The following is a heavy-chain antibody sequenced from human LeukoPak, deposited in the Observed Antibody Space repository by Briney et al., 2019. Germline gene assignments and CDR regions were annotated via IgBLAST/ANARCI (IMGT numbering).Heavy chain of an antibody. CDR1: GFTFSDYY. CDR2: ISSSGSTI. J-gene: IGHJ4*02. D-gene: IGHD6-13*01. Sequence: GGSLRLSCAASGFTFSDYYMSWVRQAPGKGLEWVSYISSSGSTIYYADSVKGRFTISRDNAKNSLYLQMNSLRAEDTAVYYCAREVAAAGTPFDYWGQGTLVTVSS. V-gene: IGHV3-11*01. CDR3: AREVAAAGTPFDY.